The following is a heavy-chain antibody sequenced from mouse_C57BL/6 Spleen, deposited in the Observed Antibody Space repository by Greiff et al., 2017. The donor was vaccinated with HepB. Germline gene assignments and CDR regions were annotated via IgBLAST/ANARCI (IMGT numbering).Heavy chain of an antibody. J-gene: IGHJ2*01. CDR1: GFTFSSYG. Sequence: EVHLVESGGDLVKPGGSLKLSCAASGFTFSSYGMSWVRQTPDKRLEWVATISSGGSYTYYPDSVKGRFTISRDNAKNTLYLQMSSLKSEDTAMYYCAIYYDYDRGYFDYWGQGTTLTVSS. CDR2: ISSGGSYT. CDR3: AIYYDYDRGYFDY. D-gene: IGHD2-4*01. V-gene: IGHV5-6*01.